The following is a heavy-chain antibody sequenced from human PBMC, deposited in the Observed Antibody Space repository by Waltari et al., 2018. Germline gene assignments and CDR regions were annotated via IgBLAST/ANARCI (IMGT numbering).Heavy chain of an antibody. V-gene: IGHV4-34*01. CDR3: ARRSRWNYGVWFDP. CDR1: GGSFSGYY. Sequence: QVQLQQWGAGLLKPSETLSLTCAVYGGSFSGYYWSWISQPPGKGLEWIGEINHSGRTNYHQSLKCRVTISVDTSKNQFSLKLSSVTAADTALYYCARRSRWNYGVWFDPWGQGTLVTVSS. J-gene: IGHJ5*02. CDR2: INHSGRT. D-gene: IGHD1-7*01.